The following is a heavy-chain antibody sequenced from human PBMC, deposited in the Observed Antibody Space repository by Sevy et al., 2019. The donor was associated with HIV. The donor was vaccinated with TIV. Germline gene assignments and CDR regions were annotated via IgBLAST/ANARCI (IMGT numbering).Heavy chain of an antibody. Sequence: GGSLRLSCAASGFTFSKYSMSWVRQPPGKGLEWVSTLSFGCGEINYADSVKGRSTITRDNSKISVYLQMNNPRTEVTAVYYCAREGCTKPHDYWGQGTLVTVSS. CDR2: LSFGCGEI. J-gene: IGHJ4*02. D-gene: IGHD2-8*01. V-gene: IGHV3-23*01. CDR1: GFTFSKYS. CDR3: AREGCTKPHDY.